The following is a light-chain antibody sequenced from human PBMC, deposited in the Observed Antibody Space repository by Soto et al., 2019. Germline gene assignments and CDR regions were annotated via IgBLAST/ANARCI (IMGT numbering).Light chain of an antibody. J-gene: IGLJ3*02. CDR1: SSDVGGYNY. CDR2: EVS. CDR3: SSYVGNNNVV. V-gene: IGLV2-8*01. Sequence: QSVLTQPPSASGSPGQSVTISCTGTSSDVGGYNYVSWYQHHPGKAPKLMIFEVSKRPSGVPDRFSGSKSGNTASLTVSGLQAEDEADYYCSSYVGNNNVVFGGGTKLTVL.